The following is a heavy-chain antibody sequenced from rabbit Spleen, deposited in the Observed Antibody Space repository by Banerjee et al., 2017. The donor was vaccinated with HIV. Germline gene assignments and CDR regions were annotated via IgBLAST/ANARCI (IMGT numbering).Heavy chain of an antibody. D-gene: IGHD1-1*01. CDR3: ARDTSSSFSSYGMDL. J-gene: IGHJ6*01. V-gene: IGHV1S45*01. CDR1: GFSFSSYYY. CDR2: IDAGSSGFT. Sequence: QEQLVESGGGLVQPEGSLTLTCTASGFSFSSYYYMCWVRQAPGKGLEWIACIDAGSSGFTYFATWAKGRFTCSKTSSTTVTLQMTRLTAADTATYFCARDTSSSFSSYGMDLWGQGTLVTVS.